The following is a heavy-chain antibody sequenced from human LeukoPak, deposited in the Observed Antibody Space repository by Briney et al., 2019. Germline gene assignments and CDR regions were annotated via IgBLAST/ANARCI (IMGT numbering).Heavy chain of an antibody. J-gene: IGHJ3*02. V-gene: IGHV1-69*13. CDR2: IIPIFGTA. CDR3: VDDSSGYYAFDI. CDR1: RGTFSSYA. D-gene: IGHD3-22*01. Sequence: SVKVSCKASRGTFSSYAISWVRQAPGQGLEWMGGIIPIFGTANYAQKFQGRVTITADESTSTAYMELSSLRSEDTAVYYCVDDSSGYYAFDIWGQGTMVTVSS.